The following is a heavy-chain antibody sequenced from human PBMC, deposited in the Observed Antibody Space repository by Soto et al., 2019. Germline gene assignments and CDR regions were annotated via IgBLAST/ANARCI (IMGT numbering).Heavy chain of an antibody. V-gene: IGHV1-2*02. CDR1: GYSFSDYF. J-gene: IGHJ6*02. CDR3: ARIKWGLNYYNGMDV. Sequence: ASVKVTCKPSGYSFSDYFIRWVRQAHGQGLEWVAGINPKTAATNYAKKFQGRVSLTWDTSSTTAYMELTRLRPDDTAVYYCARIKWGLNYYNGMDVWGQGTTVTVSS. D-gene: IGHD1-26*01. CDR2: INPKTAAT.